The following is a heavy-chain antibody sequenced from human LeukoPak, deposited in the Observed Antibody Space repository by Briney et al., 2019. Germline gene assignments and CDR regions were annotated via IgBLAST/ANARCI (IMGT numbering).Heavy chain of an antibody. CDR1: GFTLSTYS. J-gene: IGHJ6*04. CDR3: ARDPDPHDYGDYEEGFWYYYAMDV. D-gene: IGHD4-17*01. CDR2: ITSSSSY. Sequence: GGSLRLSCAASGFTLSTYSMNWVRQAPGKGLEWVSSITSSSSYYADSVKGRFTISRDNAKNSLFLQMNSLRAEVTAVYFCARDPDPHDYGDYEEGFWYYYAMDVWGKGATVTVSS. V-gene: IGHV3-21*01.